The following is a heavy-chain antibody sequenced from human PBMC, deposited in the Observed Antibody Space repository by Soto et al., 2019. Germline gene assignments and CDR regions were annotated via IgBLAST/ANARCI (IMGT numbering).Heavy chain of an antibody. CDR2: IYYSGGT. J-gene: IGHJ6*02. D-gene: IGHD3-10*01. Sequence: SETLSLTCTVSGGSISSYYWSWIRQPPGKGLEWIGYIYYSGGTNYNPSLKSRVTISVDTSKNQFSLKLSSVTAADTAVYYCARVPPRGGMDVWGQGTTVTVSS. CDR1: GGSISSYY. V-gene: IGHV4-59*01. CDR3: ARVPPRGGMDV.